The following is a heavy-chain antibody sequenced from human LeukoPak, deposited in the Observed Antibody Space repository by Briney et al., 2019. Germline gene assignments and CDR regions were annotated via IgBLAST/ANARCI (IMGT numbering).Heavy chain of an antibody. Sequence: AGGSLRLSCAASGFTCSSYEMNWVRQAPGKGLEWVSYISSSGSTIYCADSVKGRFTISRDNAKNSLYLQMNSLRAEDTAVYYCAREGDDSSGPGDYWGQGTLVTVSS. J-gene: IGHJ4*02. V-gene: IGHV3-48*03. CDR3: AREGDDSSGPGDY. CDR2: ISSSGSTI. D-gene: IGHD3-22*01. CDR1: GFTCSSYE.